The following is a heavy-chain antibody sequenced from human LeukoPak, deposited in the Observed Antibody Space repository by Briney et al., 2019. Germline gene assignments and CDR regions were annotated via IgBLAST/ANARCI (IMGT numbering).Heavy chain of an antibody. Sequence: GGSLRLSCAASGFTFSSYAMTWVRQAPGKGLEWVSAISGVGGGTYYADSVKGRFTISRDNSKNTLHLQMNSLRAEDTAVYYCAKRYYGSGSPFYWGQGTLVTVSS. CDR1: GFTFSSYA. CDR3: AKRYYGSGSPFY. V-gene: IGHV3-23*01. CDR2: ISGVGGGT. J-gene: IGHJ4*02. D-gene: IGHD3-10*01.